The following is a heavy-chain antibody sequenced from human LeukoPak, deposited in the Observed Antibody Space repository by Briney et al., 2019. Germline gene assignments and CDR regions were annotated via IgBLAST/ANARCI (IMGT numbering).Heavy chain of an antibody. CDR2: IYYSGST. CDR3: ARGGGGMRIYGKNWFDP. Sequence: SETLSLTCVVSGGSISTYYWSWVRQPPGKGLEWIGYIYYSGSTNYNPSLKSRVTISVDTSKNQFSLKLSSVAAADTAVYYCARGGGGMRIYGKNWFDPWGQGTLVTVSS. V-gene: IGHV4-59*08. CDR1: GGSISTYY. D-gene: IGHD3-16*01. J-gene: IGHJ5*02.